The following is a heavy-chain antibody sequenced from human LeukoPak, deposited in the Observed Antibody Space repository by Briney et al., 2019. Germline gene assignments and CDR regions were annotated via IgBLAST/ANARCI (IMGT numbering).Heavy chain of an antibody. CDR3: ARDRVGATTGWTDRWFDP. CDR2: IYHSGST. D-gene: IGHD1-26*01. Sequence: SETLSLTCTVSGYSISSGYYWGWIRQPPGKGLEWIGSIYHSGSTYYNPSLKSRVTISVDTSKNQFSLKLSCVTAADTAVYYCARDRVGATTGWTDRWFDPWGQGTLVTVSS. V-gene: IGHV4-38-2*02. J-gene: IGHJ5*02. CDR1: GYSISSGYY.